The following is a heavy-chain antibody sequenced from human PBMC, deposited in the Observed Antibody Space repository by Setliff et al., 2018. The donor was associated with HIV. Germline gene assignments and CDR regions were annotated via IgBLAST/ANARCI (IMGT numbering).Heavy chain of an antibody. CDR2: ISSSGVM. Sequence: PGGSLRLSCAASGFTFSASSMNWVRQAPGKGLEWISYISSSGVMYYADSVRGRFTISRDNGKNSLYLQMNSLRAEDTAVYYCAAVFTGEPGRSLDYWGPGTLVTAPQ. V-gene: IGHV3-48*01. J-gene: IGHJ4*02. CDR3: AAVFTGEPGRSLDY. D-gene: IGHD2-15*01. CDR1: GFTFSASS.